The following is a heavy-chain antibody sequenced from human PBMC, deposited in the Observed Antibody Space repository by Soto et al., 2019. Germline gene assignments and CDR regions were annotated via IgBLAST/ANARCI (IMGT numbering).Heavy chain of an antibody. J-gene: IGHJ6*02. Sequence: PSETLSLTCTFSGVYIRSGGYYWTWIRKQPGKGLEWIGYIYYTGSTYYNPSLKSRVTISVDTSKNQFSLKLSSVTAADTAVYYCARDLWGYCGTDCYPLDVWGQGTTVTVSS. CDR3: ARDLWGYCGTDCYPLDV. D-gene: IGHD2-21*02. CDR2: IYYTGST. CDR1: GVYIRSGGYY. V-gene: IGHV4-31*03.